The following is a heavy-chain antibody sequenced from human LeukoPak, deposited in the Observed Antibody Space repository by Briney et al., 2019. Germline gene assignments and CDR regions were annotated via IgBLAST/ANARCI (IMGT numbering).Heavy chain of an antibody. Sequence: GGSLRLSCAASGFTLSNHWMHWVRQAPGKGLVWVSHINGDGSETNYADSVRGRFTISRDNAKNTLYLQMNSLRVDDTAVYYCTREEGSTDHWGQGTLVTVSS. CDR2: INGDGSET. V-gene: IGHV3-74*01. J-gene: IGHJ4*02. CDR3: TREEGSTDH. CDR1: GFTLSNHW. D-gene: IGHD5/OR15-5a*01.